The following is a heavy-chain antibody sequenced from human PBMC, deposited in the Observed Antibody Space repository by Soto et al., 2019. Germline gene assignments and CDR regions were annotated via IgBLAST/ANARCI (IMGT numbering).Heavy chain of an antibody. CDR2: IYYSGST. J-gene: IGHJ4*02. Sequence: SETLSLTCTVSGGSISSYYWSWIRQPPGKGLEWIGYIYYSGSTNYNPSLKSRVTISVDTSKNQFSLKLSSVTASDTAVYYCARGVHYYDSSGYFALFDYWGQGTLVTVS. CDR1: GGSISSYY. CDR3: ARGVHYYDSSGYFALFDY. V-gene: IGHV4-59*01. D-gene: IGHD3-22*01.